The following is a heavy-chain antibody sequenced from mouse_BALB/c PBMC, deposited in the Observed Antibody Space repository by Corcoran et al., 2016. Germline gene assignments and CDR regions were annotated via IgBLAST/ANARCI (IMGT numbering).Heavy chain of an antibody. D-gene: IGHD2-3*01. V-gene: IGHV1S34*01. J-gene: IGHJ2*01. CDR2: ISCYNGAT. CDR1: GYSFTGYY. Sequence: LVKTGASVKISCKASGYSFTGYYMHWVKQSHGKSLEWIGYISCYNGATSYNQKFKGKATCTVDTSSSTAYMKFNSLTSEDSAVYYCARGLLRNYFDYWGQCTTLTFSS. CDR3: ARGLLRNYFDY.